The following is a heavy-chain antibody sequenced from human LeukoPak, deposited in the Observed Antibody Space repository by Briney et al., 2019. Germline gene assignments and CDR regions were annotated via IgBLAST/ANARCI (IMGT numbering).Heavy chain of an antibody. J-gene: IGHJ3*02. CDR3: ARVGSWDAFDI. D-gene: IGHD1-26*01. V-gene: IGHV3-64*01. CDR2: ITSNGDRT. CDR1: GYTFSNSA. Sequence: GGSLRLSCAASGYTFSNSAMHWVRQAPGKGPEYVSAITSNGDRTYYANSVKGRFTISRDNSKNTLYLQMGSLRAEDMAVYYCARVGSWDAFDIWGQGTMVTVSS.